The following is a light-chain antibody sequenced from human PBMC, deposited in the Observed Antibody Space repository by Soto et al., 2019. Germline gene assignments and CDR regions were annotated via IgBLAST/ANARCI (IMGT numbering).Light chain of an antibody. CDR1: QSISTN. J-gene: IGKJ1*01. CDR3: QQSHSSPRT. Sequence: MTQSPATLSVSPGERVSLSCRASQSISTNLAWYQQKPGQAPRLLIYGASTRDTHIPDRFSGTGSETEFTLSVSSLQSEDFGIYYCQQSHSSPRTFGQGTTV. CDR2: GAS. V-gene: IGKV3-15*01.